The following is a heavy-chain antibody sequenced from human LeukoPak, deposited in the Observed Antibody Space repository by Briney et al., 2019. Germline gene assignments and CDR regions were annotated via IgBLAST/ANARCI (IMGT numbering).Heavy chain of an antibody. CDR2: ISAYNGDT. Sequence: ASVKVSCKASGYTFTSYGTRWVRQAPGQGLEWMAWISAYNGDTNYAQKLQGRVTVTKDTSTNTAYMELRSLRSDDTAVYYCAKEGDYVWGSHPEGNFDCWGQGTLVTVSS. V-gene: IGHV1-18*01. J-gene: IGHJ4*02. D-gene: IGHD3-16*02. CDR3: AKEGDYVWGSHPEGNFDC. CDR1: GYTFTSYG.